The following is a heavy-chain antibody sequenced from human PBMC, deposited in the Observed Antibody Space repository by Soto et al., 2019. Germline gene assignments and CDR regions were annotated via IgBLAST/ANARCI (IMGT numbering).Heavy chain of an antibody. J-gene: IGHJ4*02. CDR3: ARTRDARYFDWLLSGYCDY. Sequence: EVQLLESGGGLVQPGGSLRLSCAASGFTFSSYAMSWVRQAPGKGLEWVSAISGSGGSTYYADSVKGRFTISRDNSKNTLYLQMNSLRAEDTAVYYCARTRDARYFDWLLSGYCDYWGQGTLVTVSS. CDR1: GFTFSSYA. D-gene: IGHD3-9*01. CDR2: ISGSGGST. V-gene: IGHV3-23*01.